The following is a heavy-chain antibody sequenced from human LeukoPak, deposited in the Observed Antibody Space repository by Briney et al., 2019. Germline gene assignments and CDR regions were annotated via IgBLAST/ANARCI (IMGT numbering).Heavy chain of an antibody. J-gene: IGHJ4*02. Sequence: KPGASVKVSCKTSGYIFTNYGISWVRQAPGQGLEWMGWISAYNGNTNYAQKLQGRVTMTTDTSTSTAYMELRSLRSDDTAVYYCARGANVWSPVDYWGQGTLVTVSS. V-gene: IGHV1-18*01. CDR2: ISAYNGNT. D-gene: IGHD2-8*02. CDR3: ARGANVWSPVDY. CDR1: GYIFTNYG.